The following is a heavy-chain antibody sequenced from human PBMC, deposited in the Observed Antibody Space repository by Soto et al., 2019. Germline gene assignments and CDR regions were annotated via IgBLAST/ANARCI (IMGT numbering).Heavy chain of an antibody. CDR2: IYDDGTT. J-gene: IGHJ3*01. Sequence: PSETLSLTCSVSGGSISSYFRNWLRQPPGKGLEWIGYIYDDGTTDYNPSLKSLVTILLDMSKNQFSLKLSSVTAADTAVYYCVSSRSAIYGDALDVWGQGTMVTVSS. CDR1: GGSISSYF. V-gene: IGHV4-59*03. D-gene: IGHD2-2*01. CDR3: VSSRSAIYGDALDV.